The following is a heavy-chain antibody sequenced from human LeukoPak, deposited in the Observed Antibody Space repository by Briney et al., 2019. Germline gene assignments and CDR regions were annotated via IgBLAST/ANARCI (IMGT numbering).Heavy chain of an antibody. CDR2: INWNSGSI. CDR3: AKDMCNGGSCPITY. D-gene: IGHD2-15*01. V-gene: IGHV3-9*01. Sequence: PGGSLRLSCAASGFTFDDYAMHWVRQAPGKGLEWVSSINWNSGSIGYADSVKGRFTISRDNAKNSLYLQMNSLRAEDTALYYCAKDMCNGGSCPITYWGQGTLVPVSS. CDR1: GFTFDDYA. J-gene: IGHJ4*02.